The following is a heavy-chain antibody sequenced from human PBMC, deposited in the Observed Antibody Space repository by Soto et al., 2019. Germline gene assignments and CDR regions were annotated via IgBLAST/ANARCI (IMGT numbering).Heavy chain of an antibody. CDR3: AKGTSMYGGNSLDY. Sequence: QVQLVESGGGVVQPGRSLRLSCAASGFTFSSYGMHWVRQAPGKGLEWVAVISYDGSNKYYADSVKGRFTISRDNSKNTLYLQMNSLRAEDTAVYYCAKGTSMYGGNSLDYWGQGTLVTASS. CDR2: ISYDGSNK. V-gene: IGHV3-30*18. CDR1: GFTFSSYG. J-gene: IGHJ4*02. D-gene: IGHD2-21*02.